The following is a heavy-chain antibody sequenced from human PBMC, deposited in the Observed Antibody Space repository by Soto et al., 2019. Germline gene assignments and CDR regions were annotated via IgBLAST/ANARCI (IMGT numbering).Heavy chain of an antibody. CDR2: IYYSGST. CDR1: GGSISSGGYY. D-gene: IGHD5-12*01. CDR3: ARGGGSGYSGYHRYFDY. V-gene: IGHV4-31*03. Sequence: TLSLTCTVSGGSISSGGYYWSWIRQHPGKGLEWIGYIYYSGSTYYNPSLKSRVTISVDTSKNQFSLKLSSVTAADTAVYYCARGGGSGYSGYHRYFDYWGQGTLVTVSS. J-gene: IGHJ4*02.